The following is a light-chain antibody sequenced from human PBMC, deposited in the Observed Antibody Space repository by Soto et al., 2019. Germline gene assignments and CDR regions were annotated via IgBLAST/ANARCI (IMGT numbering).Light chain of an antibody. CDR2: GAT. Sequence: EIVLTQSPGTLSLSPGERATVSCRASQSVSSSYLAWYQQKPGQAPRLLIDGATSRATGIPDRFSGSGSGTDFTLTINRLELEDGAVYDCQQYCSSPYTFGQGTKLEI. CDR1: QSVSSSY. CDR3: QQYCSSPYT. J-gene: IGKJ2*01. V-gene: IGKV3-20*01.